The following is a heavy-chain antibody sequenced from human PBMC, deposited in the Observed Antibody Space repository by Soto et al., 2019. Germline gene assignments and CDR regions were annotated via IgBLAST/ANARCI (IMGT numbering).Heavy chain of an antibody. D-gene: IGHD4-17*01. V-gene: IGHV1-69*01. CDR2: IIPIFGTA. CDR1: GGTFSSYA. J-gene: IGHJ4*02. Sequence: QVQLVQSGAEVKKPGSSVKVSCKASGGTFSSYAISWVRQAPGQGLEWMGGIIPIFGTANYAQKFQGRVTITADESTSTAYMELSSMRSDDTDVYYCARDGRGYGDYGIGFFDYWGQGTLVTVSS. CDR3: ARDGRGYGDYGIGFFDY.